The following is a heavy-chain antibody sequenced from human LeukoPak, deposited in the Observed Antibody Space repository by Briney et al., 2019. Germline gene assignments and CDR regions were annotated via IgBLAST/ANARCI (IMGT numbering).Heavy chain of an antibody. CDR3: AKLYSYYDSSGYWTPLDY. CDR1: GFTFSDYG. Sequence: PGGSLRLSCAASGFTFSDYGMHWVRQAPGKGLEWVAVISYHGSDKYYADSVKGRFTISRDNSKNTLYLQMNSLRAEDTAVYYCAKLYSYYDSSGYWTPLDYWGQGTLVTVSS. V-gene: IGHV3-30*18. CDR2: ISYHGSDK. D-gene: IGHD3-22*01. J-gene: IGHJ4*02.